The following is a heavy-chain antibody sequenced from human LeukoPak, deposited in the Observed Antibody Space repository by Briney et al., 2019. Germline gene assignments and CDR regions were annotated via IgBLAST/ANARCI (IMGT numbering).Heavy chain of an antibody. CDR3: ARDLDSGYDYPY. CDR2: INAGNGNT. V-gene: IGHV1-3*01. D-gene: IGHD5-12*01. CDR1: GYTFTSYA. J-gene: IGHJ4*02. Sequence: ASVKVSCKASGYTFTSYAMHWVRQAPGQRLEWMGWINAGNGNTKYSQKFQGRVTITRDTSTSTAYMELSSLRSEDTAVYYCARDLDSGYDYPYWGQGTLVTVSS.